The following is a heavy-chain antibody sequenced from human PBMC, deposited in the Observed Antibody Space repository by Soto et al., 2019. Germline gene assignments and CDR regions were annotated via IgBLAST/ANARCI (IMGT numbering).Heavy chain of an antibody. CDR2: ISKEGSSK. J-gene: IGHJ4*02. D-gene: IGHD3-22*01. CDR3: AKETHSRGYGSYFDY. Sequence: PGGSLRLSCAASGFTFSSYAMSWVRQAPGKGLEWVAVISKEGSSKYDADSVKGRFTISRDNSKNTLYLQMNSLRGEDTAVYYCAKETHSRGYGSYFDYWGQGTLVTVSS. CDR1: GFTFSSYA. V-gene: IGHV3-30*18.